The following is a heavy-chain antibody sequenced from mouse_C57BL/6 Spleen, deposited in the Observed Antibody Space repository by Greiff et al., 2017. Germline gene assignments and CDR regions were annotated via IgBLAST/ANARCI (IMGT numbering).Heavy chain of an antibody. D-gene: IGHD2-4*01. Sequence: DVQLQESGPGLVKPSQSLSLTCSVTGYSITSGYYWNWIRQFPGNKLEWMGYISYDGSNNYNQSLKNRISITLDTSKNQFFLKLNSVTTEDTATYYCARRGVYYDYDVGAMDYWGQGTSVTVSS. J-gene: IGHJ4*01. CDR3: ARRGVYYDYDVGAMDY. CDR2: ISYDGSN. CDR1: GYSITSGYY. V-gene: IGHV3-6*01.